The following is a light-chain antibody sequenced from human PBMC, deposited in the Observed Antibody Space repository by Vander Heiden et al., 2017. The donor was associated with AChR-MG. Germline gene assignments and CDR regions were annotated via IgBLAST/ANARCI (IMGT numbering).Light chain of an antibody. CDR2: DAS. CDR1: QSGGSN. Sequence: PSTPLSSPGERATPSCSAAQSGGSNLAWYQQKPGQAPRLLLYDASTSATGIPARFGGSGSGTEFTLVISSLQSEDFASYYCQQYNVWPLTFGGGTRAEI. CDR3: QQYNVWPLT. V-gene: IGKV3-15*01. J-gene: IGKJ4*01.